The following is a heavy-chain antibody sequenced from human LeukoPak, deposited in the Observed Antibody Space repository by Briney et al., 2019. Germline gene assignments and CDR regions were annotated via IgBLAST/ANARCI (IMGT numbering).Heavy chain of an antibody. D-gene: IGHD2-2*01. J-gene: IGHJ5*02. CDR2: IYYSGST. Sequence: SETLSLTCTVSGGSITSYYWSWIRQPPGKGLEWIGYIYYSGSTNYNPSLKSRVTISIDPSKYQFSLKLSSVTAADTAFYYCARVLTGSTSWPFAPWGQGTLVTVSS. CDR3: ARVLTGSTSWPFAP. CDR1: GGSITSYY. V-gene: IGHV4-59*01.